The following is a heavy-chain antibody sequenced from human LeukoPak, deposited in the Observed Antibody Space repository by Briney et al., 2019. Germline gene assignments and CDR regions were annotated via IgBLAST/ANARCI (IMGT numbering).Heavy chain of an antibody. CDR3: ARWGRLSDAFDI. D-gene: IGHD4/OR15-4a*01. CDR1: GFTFSSYG. V-gene: IGHV3-30*03. CDR2: ISYDGSNK. Sequence: GRSLRLSCAASGFTFSSYGMHWVRQAPGKGLEWVAVISYDGSNKYYADSVKGRFTISRDNSKNTLYLQMNSLRAEDTAVYYCARWGRLSDAFDIWGQGTMVTVSS. J-gene: IGHJ3*02.